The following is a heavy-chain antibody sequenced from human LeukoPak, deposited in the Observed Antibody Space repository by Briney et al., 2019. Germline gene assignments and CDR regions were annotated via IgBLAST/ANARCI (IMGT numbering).Heavy chain of an antibody. CDR3: VRSAYDWGGWFDP. Sequence: ASVKVSCKASGYTFTTYGISGVRQAPGQGLEWMGWISTYNGKTKYAQKFQGRVTVTTDTSTSTAYMELRSLRSDDAAVYYCVRSAYDWGGWFDPWGQGTLVTVSS. J-gene: IGHJ5*02. CDR1: GYTFTTYG. V-gene: IGHV1-18*01. CDR2: ISTYNGKT. D-gene: IGHD5-12*01.